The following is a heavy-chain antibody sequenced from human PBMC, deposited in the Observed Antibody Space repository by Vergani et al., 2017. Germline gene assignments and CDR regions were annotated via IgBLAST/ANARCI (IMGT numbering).Heavy chain of an antibody. Sequence: EVQLVESGGGLVQPGGSLRLSCAASGFTFSSYWMSWVRQAPGKGLEWVAKIRQDGSEKYYVDSVKGRFPISRDNAKNSLYLQMNSLRAEDTAVYYCTLLRYFDWQAPDYWGQGTLVTVSS. D-gene: IGHD3-9*01. CDR3: TLLRYFDWQAPDY. CDR2: IRQDGSEK. CDR1: GFTFSSYW. V-gene: IGHV3-7*02. J-gene: IGHJ4*02.